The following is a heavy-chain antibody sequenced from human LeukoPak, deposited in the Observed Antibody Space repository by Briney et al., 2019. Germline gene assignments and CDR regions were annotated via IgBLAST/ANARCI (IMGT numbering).Heavy chain of an antibody. CDR1: GFTFSSYA. D-gene: IGHD3-10*01. CDR3: ARDWEKVRGVIKYYFDY. Sequence: GRSLRLSCAASGFTFSSYAMHWVRQAPGKGLEWVAVISYDGSNKYYADSVKGRFTISRDNSKNTLYLQMNSLRAKDTAVYYCARDWEKVRGVIKYYFDYWGQGTLVTVSS. CDR2: ISYDGSNK. V-gene: IGHV3-30*04. J-gene: IGHJ4*02.